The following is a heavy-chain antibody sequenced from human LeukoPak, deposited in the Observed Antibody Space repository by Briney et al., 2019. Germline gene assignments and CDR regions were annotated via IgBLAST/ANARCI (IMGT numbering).Heavy chain of an antibody. D-gene: IGHD6-19*01. V-gene: IGHV3-53*01. Sequence: PGGSLRLSCAASGFTFSSYAMSWVRQAPGKGLEWVSVIYSGGSTYYADSVKGRFTISRDNSKNTLYLQMNSLRAEDTAVYYCARGTSSSGFFGDYFDYWGQGTLVTVSS. CDR2: IYSGGST. CDR3: ARGTSSSGFFGDYFDY. J-gene: IGHJ4*02. CDR1: GFTFSSYA.